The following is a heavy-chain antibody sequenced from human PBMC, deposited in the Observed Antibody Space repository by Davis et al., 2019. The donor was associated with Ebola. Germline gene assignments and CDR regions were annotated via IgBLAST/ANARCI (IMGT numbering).Heavy chain of an antibody. CDR3: ARDLGRYDDH. Sequence: AASVKVSCKASGGTFSTYDINWVRQAPGQGLEWMGRIIPMVGTATYARKFQGRVTITADKSTSTAYMEMSGLRSEDTAVHYCARDLGRYDDHWGQGTLVTVSS. V-gene: IGHV1-69*04. J-gene: IGHJ4*02. CDR1: GGTFSTYD. CDR2: IIPMVGTA. D-gene: IGHD1-26*01.